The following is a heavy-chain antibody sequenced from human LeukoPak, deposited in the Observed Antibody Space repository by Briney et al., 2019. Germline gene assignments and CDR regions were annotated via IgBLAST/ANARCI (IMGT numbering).Heavy chain of an antibody. J-gene: IGHJ4*02. V-gene: IGHV3-30*02. CDR1: GFTFSSCG. CDR2: IRYDGSNK. D-gene: IGHD1-26*01. CDR3: AKDRGSYRHFDY. Sequence: GGSLRLSCAASGFTFSSCGMHWVRQAPGKGLEWVAFIRYDGSNKYYADSVKGRFTISRDNSKNTLYLQMNSLRAEGTAVYYCAKDRGSYRHFDYWGQGTLVTVSS.